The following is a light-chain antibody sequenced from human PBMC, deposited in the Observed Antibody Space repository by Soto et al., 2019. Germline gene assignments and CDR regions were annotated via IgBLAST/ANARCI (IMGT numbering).Light chain of an antibody. J-gene: IGKJ1*01. CDR3: KQFGSSPWT. CDR1: QSVSSSY. V-gene: IGKV3-20*01. Sequence: EIVLTQSPGTLSLSPGERATLSCRASQSVSSSYLAWYQQKPGQAPRLLIYGASSRATGIPDRFGGSGSGTDFTLTISGLEPEDFAVYYCKQFGSSPWTFGQGTKVEIK. CDR2: GAS.